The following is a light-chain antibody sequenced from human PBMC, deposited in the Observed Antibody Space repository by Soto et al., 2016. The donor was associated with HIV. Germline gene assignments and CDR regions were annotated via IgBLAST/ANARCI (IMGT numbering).Light chain of an antibody. CDR1: QGISFW. CDR3: QQLDDTPPWT. J-gene: IGKJ1*01. CDR2: GAF. Sequence: DIQMTQSPSTLSASVGDRVTITCRASQGISFWLAWYQQKPGKAPKLLIYGAFTLQSGVPSRFSGSGSGTEFTLTISSLQPEDFATYYCQQLDDTPPWTFGQGTKVEVK. V-gene: IGKV1-5*01.